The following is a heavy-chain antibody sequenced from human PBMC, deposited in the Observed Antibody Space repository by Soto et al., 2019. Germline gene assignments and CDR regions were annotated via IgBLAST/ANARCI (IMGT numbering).Heavy chain of an antibody. D-gene: IGHD6-19*01. V-gene: IGHV3-30*18. J-gene: IGHJ4*02. CDR1: GFTFSGYG. Sequence: GGSLRLSCAAFGFTFSGYGMHGVRRAPGKGLGWVAVISNDSSNKYYVDSVKGRFTISRVNSKNTLDLQMNIMRAEDTAVYYSAKDRVSDHSSGCPPGHWGQGTLVTVSS. CDR2: ISNDSSNK. CDR3: AKDRVSDHSSGCPPGH.